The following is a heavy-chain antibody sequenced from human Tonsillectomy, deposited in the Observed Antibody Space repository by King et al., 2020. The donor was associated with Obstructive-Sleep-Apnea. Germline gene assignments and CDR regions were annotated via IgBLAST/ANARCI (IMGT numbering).Heavy chain of an antibody. Sequence: VQLVESGGGLVQPGGSLRLSCAASGFTFSGYNMNWVSQAPGEGLEWVSYISSSSTIYYADSVKGRFTISRDNAKNSLYLQMNSLRAEDTAVYYCARDLVPDAFDIWGQGTMVTVSS. CDR2: ISSSSTI. D-gene: IGHD6-13*01. CDR1: GFTFSGYN. CDR3: ARDLVPDAFDI. J-gene: IGHJ3*02. V-gene: IGHV3-48*04.